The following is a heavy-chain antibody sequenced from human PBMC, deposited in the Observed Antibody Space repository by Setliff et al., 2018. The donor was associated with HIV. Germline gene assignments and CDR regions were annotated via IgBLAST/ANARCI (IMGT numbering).Heavy chain of an antibody. Sequence: RASVKVSCKASGYTFTNYAINWVRQAPGQGLEWMGWINTNTGNPTYAQGFTGRFVFSLDTSVSTAYLQISSLKAEDTAMYYCARGCNGGNCYHGSGWFDPWGQGTLVTVSS. J-gene: IGHJ5*02. D-gene: IGHD2-15*01. CDR2: INTNTGNP. CDR1: GYTFTNYA. V-gene: IGHV7-4-1*02. CDR3: ARGCNGGNCYHGSGWFDP.